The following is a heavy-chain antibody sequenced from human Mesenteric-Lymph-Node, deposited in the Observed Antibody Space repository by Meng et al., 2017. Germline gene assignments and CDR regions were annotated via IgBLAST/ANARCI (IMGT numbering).Heavy chain of an antibody. CDR2: INAGNGDT. V-gene: IGHV1-3*01. CDR1: GYSFTRFP. D-gene: IGHD3-3*01. CDR3: HSFDFWGGPYTFDY. Sequence: ASVKVSCKASGYSFTRFPMHWVRQAPGERLEWMGSINAGNGDTKYSQNLQGRVTFTTDTSATTAYMELRSLRSDDTAMYYCHSFDFWGGPYTFDYWGQGTLVTVSS. J-gene: IGHJ4*02.